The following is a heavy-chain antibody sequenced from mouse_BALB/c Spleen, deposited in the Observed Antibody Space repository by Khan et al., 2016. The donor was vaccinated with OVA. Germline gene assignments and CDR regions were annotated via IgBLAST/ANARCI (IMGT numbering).Heavy chain of an antibody. V-gene: IGHV2-2*02. J-gene: IGHJ3*01. CDR2: IWSGGST. Sequence: QVQLKQSGPGLVQPSQSLSITCTVSGFSFTSYGVHWVRQSPGKGLEWLGEIWSGGSTDYNEAFISRLNISTDNSKSQALFKMNSLQAKETAIYYCARNYNYDEGIAYWGQGTLVTVSA. CDR1: GFSFTSYG. D-gene: IGHD2-12*01. CDR3: ARNYNYDEGIAY.